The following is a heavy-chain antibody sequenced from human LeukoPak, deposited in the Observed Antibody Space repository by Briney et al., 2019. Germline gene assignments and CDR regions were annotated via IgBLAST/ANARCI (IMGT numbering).Heavy chain of an antibody. Sequence: GSLRLSCAASGFTFSSYSMNWVRQPPGKGLEWIGEINHSGSTNYNPSLKSRVTISVDTSKNQFSLKLSSVTAADTAVYYCARRVRGGSSWYVGYYYYYTDVWGKGTTVTISS. CDR2: INHSGST. J-gene: IGHJ6*03. D-gene: IGHD6-13*01. V-gene: IGHV4-34*01. CDR1: GFTFSSYS. CDR3: ARRVRGGSSWYVGYYYYYTDV.